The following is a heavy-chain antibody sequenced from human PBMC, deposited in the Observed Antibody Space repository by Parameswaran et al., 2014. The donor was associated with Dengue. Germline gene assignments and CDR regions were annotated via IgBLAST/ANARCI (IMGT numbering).Heavy chain of an antibody. Sequence: WIRQPPGKGLEWIGSIYYSGKTYYNPSLKSRVTISVDTSNNRFSLKVRSVTAADTAVYYCARQQRNWFDAWGQGILVTVSS. CDR3: ARQQRNWFDA. J-gene: IGHJ5*02. V-gene: IGHV4-39*01. CDR2: IYYSGKT. D-gene: IGHD6-25*01.